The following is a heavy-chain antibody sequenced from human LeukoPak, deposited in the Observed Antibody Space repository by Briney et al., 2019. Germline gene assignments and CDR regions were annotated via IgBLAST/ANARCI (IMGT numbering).Heavy chain of an antibody. Sequence: PSETLSLACTVSGGSISSSSYYWGWIRQPPGKGLEWIGTTYYTGSTNYNPSLKSRVTMSVDTSKNQFSLKLSSVTAADTAVYYCARDRSSSWYEMDYWGQGTLVTVSS. CDR3: ARDRSSSWYEMDY. V-gene: IGHV4-39*07. D-gene: IGHD6-13*01. J-gene: IGHJ4*02. CDR2: TYYTGST. CDR1: GGSISSSSYY.